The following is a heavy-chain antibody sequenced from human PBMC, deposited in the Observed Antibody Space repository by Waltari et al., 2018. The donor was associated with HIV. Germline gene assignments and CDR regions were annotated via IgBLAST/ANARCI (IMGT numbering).Heavy chain of an antibody. CDR1: GYTFTGYD. D-gene: IGHD3-3*01. CDR2: MNPESGNT. V-gene: IGHV1-8*01. CDR3: ARGPPNDLWPPQTRHMDV. J-gene: IGHJ6*02. Sequence: QVQLVQSGPEVKKPGASVKVSCKASGYTFTGYDMNWVRQATGQGLEWMGWMNPESGNTAYAHKFQGRVTMTRNTSIRTAYMELTSLRSEDTAVYYCARGPPNDLWPPQTRHMDVWGQGTTVTVSS.